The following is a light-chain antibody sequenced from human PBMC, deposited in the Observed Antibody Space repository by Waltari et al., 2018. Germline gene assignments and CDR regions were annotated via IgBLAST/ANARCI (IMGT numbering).Light chain of an antibody. V-gene: IGKV3-11*01. CDR3: QQRYSWPLT. Sequence: EIVLTQSPAIVSLSPGDRANLSCRASQSVSFFLAWYQQKPGQGPRLLIFDTSNRATGIPARFSGGGSGTDFTLTISSLEPEDFATYYCQQRYSWPLTFGGGTKVEIK. CDR1: QSVSFF. CDR2: DTS. J-gene: IGKJ4*01.